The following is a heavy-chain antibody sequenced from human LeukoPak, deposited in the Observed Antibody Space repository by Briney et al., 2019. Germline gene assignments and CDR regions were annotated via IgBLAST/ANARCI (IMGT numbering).Heavy chain of an antibody. D-gene: IGHD5-12*01. CDR2: IYYSGST. CDR3: ARVSGYDWESFYDY. V-gene: IGHV4-59*01. Sequence: SETLSLTCTVSDGSISSYYWSWIRQPPGKGLEWIGYIYYSGSTNYNSSLKSRVTISVDTSKNQFSLKLSSVTAADTAVYYCARVSGYDWESFYDYWGQGTLVTVSS. CDR1: DGSISSYY. J-gene: IGHJ4*02.